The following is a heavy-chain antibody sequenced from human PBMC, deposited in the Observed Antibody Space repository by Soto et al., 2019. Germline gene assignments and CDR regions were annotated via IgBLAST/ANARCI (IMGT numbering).Heavy chain of an antibody. D-gene: IGHD3-10*01. J-gene: IGHJ5*02. CDR2: IYYTGST. CDR1: GGSISSGDYY. V-gene: IGHV4-30-4*01. Sequence: QVQLQESGPGLVEPSQTLSLTCTVSGGSISSGDYYWTWIRQPPGKGLEWIGYIYYTGSTYYNPPLKTRLTISLDMSRTQFSLRLTSVAAADTAVYYCASGSSSLRFDPWGQGTLVTVSS. CDR3: ASGSSSLRFDP.